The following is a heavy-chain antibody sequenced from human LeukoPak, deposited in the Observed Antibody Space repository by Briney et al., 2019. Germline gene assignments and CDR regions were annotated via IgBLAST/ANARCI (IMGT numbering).Heavy chain of an antibody. CDR3: ARDLSYYGSGSYYFDY. J-gene: IGHJ4*02. V-gene: IGHV1-2*06. Sequence: ASVKVSCKASGYTFTGYYMHWVRQAPGQGLEWMGRINPNSGGTNYAQKFQGRVTMTRDTSISTAYMELSRLRSDDTAVYYCARDLSYYGSGSYYFDYWSQGTLVTVSS. CDR2: INPNSGGT. CDR1: GYTFTGYY. D-gene: IGHD3-10*01.